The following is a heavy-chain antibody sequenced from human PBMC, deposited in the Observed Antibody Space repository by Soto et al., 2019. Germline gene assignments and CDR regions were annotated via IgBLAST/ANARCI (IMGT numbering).Heavy chain of an antibody. V-gene: IGHV3-53*01. CDR1: GFTVSSNY. J-gene: IGHJ4*02. Sequence: GGSLRLSCAASGFTVSSNYMSWVRQAPGKGRTWVSVIYSGGSTYYADSVKGRFTISRDNSKITLYLQMNSLRAEDTAVYYWARDPGDGGVDYWGEGTLVTVSA. CDR3: ARDPGDGGVDY. D-gene: IGHD3-10*01. CDR2: IYSGGST.